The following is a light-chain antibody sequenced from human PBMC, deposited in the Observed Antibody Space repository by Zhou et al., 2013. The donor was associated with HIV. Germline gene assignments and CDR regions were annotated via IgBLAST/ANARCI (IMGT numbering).Light chain of an antibody. V-gene: IGLV2-23*02. CDR3: CSYAGSSSFVI. CDR1: SSDVGTYNF. Sequence: QSALTQPASVSGSLGQSTTISCTGSSSDVGTYNFVSWYQQYPGKAPKLMIYEVSKRPSGASFRFSGSKSGNTASLTISGLQAEDEADYYCCSYAGSSSFVIFGGGTKVTVL. CDR2: EVS. J-gene: IGLJ2*01.